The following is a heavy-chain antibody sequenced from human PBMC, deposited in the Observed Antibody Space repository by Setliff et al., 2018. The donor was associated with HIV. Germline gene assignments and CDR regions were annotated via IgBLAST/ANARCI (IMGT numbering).Heavy chain of an antibody. CDR3: ARLLTSAGTRPYFDC. J-gene: IGHJ4*02. CDR1: GYRFTSYW. CDR2: IYPGDSET. Sequence: GESLKISCKGSGYRFTSYWIGWVRQMPGRGLEWMGIIYPGDSETKYSPPFQGQVTISADKSISIAYLQWSSLKASDTAMYYCARLLTSAGTRPYFDCWGLGTLVTVSS. D-gene: IGHD6-13*01. V-gene: IGHV5-51*01.